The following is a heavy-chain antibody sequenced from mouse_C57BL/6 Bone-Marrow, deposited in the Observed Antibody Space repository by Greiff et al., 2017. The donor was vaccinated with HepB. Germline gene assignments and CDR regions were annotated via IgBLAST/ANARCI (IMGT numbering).Heavy chain of an antibody. D-gene: IGHD1-1*01. CDR2: ISSGSSTI. Sequence: EVKVEEPGGGLVKPGGSLKLSCAASGFTFSDYGMHWVRQAPEKGLEWVAYISSGSSTIYYADTVKGRFTITRDNAKNTLFMQMTSLRSEDTAMYYCAKASEHESDCYGSRHWYFGGWGTGTTVTVSS. J-gene: IGHJ1*03. CDR1: GFTFSDYG. CDR3: AKASEHESDCYGSRHWYFGG. V-gene: IGHV5-17*01.